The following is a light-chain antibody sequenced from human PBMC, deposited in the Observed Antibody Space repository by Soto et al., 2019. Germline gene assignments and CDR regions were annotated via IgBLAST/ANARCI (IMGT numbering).Light chain of an antibody. CDR3: QQSYTTAPT. CDR2: AAS. J-gene: IGKJ1*01. Sequence: DIQMTQSPSSLSASVGDRVTITCRASQGVSSYLNWYQQKPGIAPKVLIYAASTLQRDVPSRFSGSGSGTDFTLTIISLQPEDFTTYYCQQSYTTAPTFGQVTKVDIK. V-gene: IGKV1-39*01. CDR1: QGVSSY.